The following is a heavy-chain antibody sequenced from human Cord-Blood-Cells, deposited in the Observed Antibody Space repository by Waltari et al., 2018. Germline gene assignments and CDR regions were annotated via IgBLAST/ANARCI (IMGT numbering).Heavy chain of an antibody. CDR1: GYSIRSGYY. D-gene: IGHD3-3*01. J-gene: IGHJ3*02. CDR3: ARGGNYDFWSGYHDAFDI. V-gene: IGHV4-38-2*02. Sequence: QVQLQESGPGLVKPSETLSLTCTVSGYSIRSGYYWGWIRQPHGKGLEWIGSIYHSGGTYYNPSLKSRVTISVYTSKNQFSLKLSSVTAADTAVYYCARGGNYDFWSGYHDAFDIWGQGTMVTVSS. CDR2: IYHSGGT.